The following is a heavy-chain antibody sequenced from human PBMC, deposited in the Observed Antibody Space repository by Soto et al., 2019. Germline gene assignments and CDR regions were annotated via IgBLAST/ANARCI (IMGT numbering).Heavy chain of an antibody. J-gene: IGHJ6*02. D-gene: IGHD1-26*01. CDR3: ARDRGVVGAFYYFFGMDV. Sequence: QVQLVESGGGVVQPGRSLRLSCAASGFTFSSYAMHLVRQAPGKGLEWVAVISYDGSNKYYADSVKGRFTISRDNSKNTLYLQMNSLRAEDTAVYYCARDRGVVGAFYYFFGMDVWGQGTTVTVSS. V-gene: IGHV3-30-3*01. CDR1: GFTFSSYA. CDR2: ISYDGSNK.